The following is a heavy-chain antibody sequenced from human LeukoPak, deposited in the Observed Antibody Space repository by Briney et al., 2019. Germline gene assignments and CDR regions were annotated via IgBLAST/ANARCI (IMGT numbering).Heavy chain of an antibody. D-gene: IGHD3-9*01. J-gene: IGHJ4*02. CDR1: GGSISSGDYY. Sequence: SETLSLTCTVSGGSISSGDYYRSWIRQPPGKGLEWIGYIYYSGSTYFNPSLKSRVTISVDTSKNQFSLKLNSVTAADTAVYYCARDHILTGEFDYWGQGTLVTVSS. V-gene: IGHV4-30-4*01. CDR2: IYYSGST. CDR3: ARDHILTGEFDY.